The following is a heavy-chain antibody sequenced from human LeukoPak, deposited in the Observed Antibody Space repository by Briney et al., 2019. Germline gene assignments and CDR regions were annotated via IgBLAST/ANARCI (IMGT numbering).Heavy chain of an antibody. CDR3: ARGYYDFWSGYTHFDY. J-gene: IGHJ4*02. Sequence: SETLSLTCAVSGGSISSSNWWSWVRQPPGKGLEWIGEIYHSGSTNYNPSLKSRVTISVDKSKNQFSLKLSSVTAADTAVYYCARGYYDFWSGYTHFDYWGQGTLVTVSS. CDR1: GGSISSSNW. V-gene: IGHV4-4*02. CDR2: IYHSGST. D-gene: IGHD3-3*01.